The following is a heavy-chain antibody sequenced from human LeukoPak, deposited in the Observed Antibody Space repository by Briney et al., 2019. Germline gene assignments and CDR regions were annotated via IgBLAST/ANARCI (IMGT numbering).Heavy chain of an antibody. CDR2: IYHSGST. CDR1: GGSISSGSYY. Sequence: SQTLSLTCTVSGGSISSGSYYWSWIRQPPGKGLEWIGSIYHSGSTYYNPSLKSRVTISVDTSKNQFSLKLSSVTAADTAVYYCARIPYDSSGYYYFDYWGQGTLVTVSS. J-gene: IGHJ4*02. CDR3: ARIPYDSSGYYYFDY. V-gene: IGHV4-39*07. D-gene: IGHD3-22*01.